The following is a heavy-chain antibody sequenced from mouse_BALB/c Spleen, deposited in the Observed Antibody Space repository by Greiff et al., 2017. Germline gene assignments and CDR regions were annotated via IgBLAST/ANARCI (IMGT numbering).Heavy chain of an antibody. CDR3: VRVYEYAMDY. CDR2: IWTGGGT. Sequence: VQLQQSGPGLVAPSQSLSITCTVSGFSLTSYDISWIRQPPGKGLEWLGVIWTGGGTNYNSAFMSRLSISKDNSKSQVFLKMNSLQTDDTAIYYCVRVYEYAMDYWGQGTSVTVSS. J-gene: IGHJ4*01. D-gene: IGHD1-1*01. CDR1: GFSLTSYD. V-gene: IGHV2-9-2*01.